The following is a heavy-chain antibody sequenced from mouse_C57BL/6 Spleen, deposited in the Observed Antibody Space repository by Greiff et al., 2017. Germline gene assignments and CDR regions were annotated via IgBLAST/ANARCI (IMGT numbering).Heavy chain of an antibody. CDR3: AQIAHYYGSSYDWYFDV. CDR1: GFSLSTSNMG. J-gene: IGHJ1*03. D-gene: IGHD1-1*01. CDR2: IWWNDDK. Sequence: QVTLKVSGPGILQPSQTLSLTCSFSGFSLSTSNMGIGWIRQPSGKGLEWLAHIWWNDDKYYNPSLKSRLTISKDTSNNQVFRKISSVDTAVTATYYCAQIAHYYGSSYDWYFDVWGTGTTVTVSS. V-gene: IGHV8-5*01.